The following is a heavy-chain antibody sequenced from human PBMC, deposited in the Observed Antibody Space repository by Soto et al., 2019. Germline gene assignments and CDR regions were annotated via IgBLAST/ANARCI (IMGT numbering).Heavy chain of an antibody. D-gene: IGHD5-18*01. CDR3: ARGSVAGLYSYGGGDY. CDR2: SNPRGGST. Sequence: VSVPVSRMASGCTFTSHYMQLLGQAPRQGLERRGISNPRGGSTSYAQKFQGRVTITRDTSTSTVYMELGSLRSEDTAVYYCARGSVAGLYSYGGGDYWGQGTLVTVSS. CDR1: GCTFTSHY. J-gene: IGHJ4*02. V-gene: IGHV1-46*01.